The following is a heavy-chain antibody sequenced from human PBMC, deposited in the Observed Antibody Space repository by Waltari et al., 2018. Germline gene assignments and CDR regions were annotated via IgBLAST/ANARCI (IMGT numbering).Heavy chain of an antibody. CDR1: GGSIHNYY. CDR2: IFYSGST. Sequence: QVQLQESGPGLVKPSETLSLPCTVSGGSIHNYYWSWIRQPPGKGLEWIGYIFYSGSTNYNPSLKSRVTMSVDTSNNRFSLKLNSVTAADTAVYYCARHPSASGTYYDSWGQGTLVTVSS. J-gene: IGHJ5*01. D-gene: IGHD1-26*01. CDR3: ARHPSASGTYYDS. V-gene: IGHV4-59*08.